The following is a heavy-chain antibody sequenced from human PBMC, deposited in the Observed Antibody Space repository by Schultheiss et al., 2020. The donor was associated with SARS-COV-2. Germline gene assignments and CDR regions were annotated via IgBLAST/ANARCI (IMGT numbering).Heavy chain of an antibody. J-gene: IGHJ4*02. CDR2: INPNSGGT. D-gene: IGHD1-26*01. V-gene: IGHV1-2*02. CDR3: ARSDSGSSLDFDY. Sequence: GESLKISCKASGYTFTGYYMHWVRQAPGQGLEWMGWINPNSGGTNYAQKFQGRVTMTTDTSTSTAYMELRSLRSDDTAVYYCARSDSGSSLDFDYWGQGTLVTVSS. CDR1: GYTFTGYY.